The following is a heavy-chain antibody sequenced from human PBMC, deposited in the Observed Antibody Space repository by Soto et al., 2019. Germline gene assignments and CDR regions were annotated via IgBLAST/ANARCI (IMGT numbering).Heavy chain of an antibody. D-gene: IGHD3-9*01. V-gene: IGHV1-69*02. CDR2: IIPILGIA. Sequence: SVKVSCKASGGTFSSYTISWVRQAPGQGLEWMGRIIPILGIANYAQKFQGRVTITADKSTSTAYMELSSLRSEDTAVYYCASQLYDILTGFDYWGQGTLVTVSS. J-gene: IGHJ4*02. CDR3: ASQLYDILTGFDY. CDR1: GGTFSSYT.